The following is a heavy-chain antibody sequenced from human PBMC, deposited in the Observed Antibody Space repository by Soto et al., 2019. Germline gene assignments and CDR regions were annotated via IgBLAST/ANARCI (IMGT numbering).Heavy chain of an antibody. CDR3: AREVVEGAFDI. D-gene: IGHD3-22*01. Sequence: GGSLRLSCASSGFTVSSNYMSCFRQAPGKGLEWVSVIYSGGSTYYADSVKGRFTISRDNSKNTLYLQMNSLRAEDTAVYYCAREVVEGAFDIWGQGTMVTVSS. CDR1: GFTVSSNY. J-gene: IGHJ3*02. V-gene: IGHV3-53*05. CDR2: IYSGGST.